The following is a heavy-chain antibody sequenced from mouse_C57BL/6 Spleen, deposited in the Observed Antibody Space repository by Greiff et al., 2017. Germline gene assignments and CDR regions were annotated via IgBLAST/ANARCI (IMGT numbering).Heavy chain of an antibody. CDR1: GYSITSGYD. V-gene: IGHV3-1*01. J-gene: IGHJ4*01. CDR3: ARGGYFYAMDY. D-gene: IGHD3-1*01. CDR2: ISYSGST. Sequence: DVQLQESGPGMVKPSQSLSLTCTVTGYSITSGYDWHWIRHFPGNKLEWMGYISYSGSTNYNTSLKSRISITHDTSKNHFFLKLNSVTTEDTATYYCARGGYFYAMDYWGQGTSVTVSS.